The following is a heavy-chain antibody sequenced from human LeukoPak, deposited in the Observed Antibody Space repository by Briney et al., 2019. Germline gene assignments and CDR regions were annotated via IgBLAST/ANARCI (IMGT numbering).Heavy chain of an antibody. CDR3: ARGGWYCSSTSCRRRDYYYYYGMDV. CDR2: ISHSGST. V-gene: IGHV4-34*01. CDR1: GGSFSGYY. Sequence: KPSETLSLTCAVYGGSFSGYYWSWIRQPPGKGLEWIGEISHSGSTNYNPSLKSRVTISVDTSKNQFSLKLSSVTAADTAVYYCARGGWYCSSTSCRRRDYYYYYGMDVWGKGTTVTVSS. J-gene: IGHJ6*04. D-gene: IGHD2-2*01.